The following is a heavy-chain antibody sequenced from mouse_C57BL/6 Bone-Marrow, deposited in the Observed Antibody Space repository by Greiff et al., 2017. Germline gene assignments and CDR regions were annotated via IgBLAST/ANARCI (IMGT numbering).Heavy chain of an antibody. J-gene: IGHJ4*01. Sequence: LQPGAELVMPGASVKLSCKASGYTFTSYWMHWVKQRPGQGLEWIGEIDPSDSYTNYNQKFKGKSTLTVDKSSSTAYMQLSSLTSEDSAVYYCARCRYSKNAMDYWGQGTSVTVSS. D-gene: IGHD2-5*01. CDR1: GYTFTSYW. V-gene: IGHV1-69*01. CDR3: ARCRYSKNAMDY. CDR2: IDPSDSYT.